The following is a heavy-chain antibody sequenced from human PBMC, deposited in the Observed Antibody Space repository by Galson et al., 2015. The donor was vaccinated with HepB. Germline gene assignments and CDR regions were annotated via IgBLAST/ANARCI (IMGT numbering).Heavy chain of an antibody. CDR3: ARDSYYDFWSGSNSYYYYYYMDV. J-gene: IGHJ6*03. D-gene: IGHD3-3*01. CDR2: ISAYNGNT. Sequence: SVKVSCKASGYTFTSYGISWVRQAPGQGLEWMGWISAYNGNTNYAQKLQGRVTMTTDTSTSTAYMELRSLRSDDTAVYYCARDSYYDFWSGSNSYYYYYYMDVWGKGTTVTVSS. V-gene: IGHV1-18*01. CDR1: GYTFTSYG.